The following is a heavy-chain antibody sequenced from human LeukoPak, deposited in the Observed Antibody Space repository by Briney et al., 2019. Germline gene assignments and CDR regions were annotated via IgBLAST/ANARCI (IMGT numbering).Heavy chain of an antibody. D-gene: IGHD5-18*01. CDR1: GFTFSSYA. J-gene: IGHJ4*02. V-gene: IGHV3-30*04. Sequence: GGSLRLSCAASGFTFSSYAMHWVRQAPGKGLEWVAVISYDGSNKYYADSVKGRFTISRDNSKNTLYLQMNSLRAEDTAVYYCARDGWEQLWLPGLDYWGQGTLVTVSS. CDR3: ARDGWEQLWLPGLDY. CDR2: ISYDGSNK.